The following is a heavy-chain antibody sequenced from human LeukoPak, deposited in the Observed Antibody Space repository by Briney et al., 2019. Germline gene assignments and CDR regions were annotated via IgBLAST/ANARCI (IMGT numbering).Heavy chain of an antibody. CDR3: ARTRTVYNWFDP. Sequence: ASVKVSCKASGYTFTGYYMHWVRQAPGQGLEWMGWINPNSGGTNYAQKFQGRVTMTRDTSISTAYMELSRLRSDDTAVYYCARTRTVYNWFDPWGQGTLVTVSS. CDR2: INPNSGGT. D-gene: IGHD1/OR15-1a*01. CDR1: GYTFTGYY. J-gene: IGHJ5*02. V-gene: IGHV1-2*02.